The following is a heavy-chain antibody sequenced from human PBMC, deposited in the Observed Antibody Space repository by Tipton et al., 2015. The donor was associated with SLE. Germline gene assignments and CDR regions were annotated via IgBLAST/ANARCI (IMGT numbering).Heavy chain of an antibody. CDR1: GFTLSSYG. D-gene: IGHD5-24*01. CDR3: AKDDERSKGAHGAFDI. J-gene: IGHJ3*02. V-gene: IGHV3-30*02. Sequence: GSLRLSCAASGFTLSSYGMHWVRQAPGKGLEWVAFIRYDGSNKYYADSVKGRFTISRDNSKNTLYLQMNSLRAEDTAVYYCAKDDERSKGAHGAFDIWGQGTMVTVSS. CDR2: IRYDGSNK.